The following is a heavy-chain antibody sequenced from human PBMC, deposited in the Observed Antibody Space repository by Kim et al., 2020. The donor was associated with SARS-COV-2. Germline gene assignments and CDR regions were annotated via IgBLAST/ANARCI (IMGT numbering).Heavy chain of an antibody. CDR1: GGSISSSSYY. J-gene: IGHJ5*02. Sequence: SETLSLTCTVSGGSISSSSYYWGWIRQPPGKGLEWIGSIYYSGSTYYNPSLKSRVTISVDTSKNQFSLKLSSVTAADTAVYYCARIRVVVVAATGWFDPWGQGTLVTVSP. D-gene: IGHD2-15*01. CDR3: ARIRVVVVAATGWFDP. V-gene: IGHV4-39*01. CDR2: IYYSGST.